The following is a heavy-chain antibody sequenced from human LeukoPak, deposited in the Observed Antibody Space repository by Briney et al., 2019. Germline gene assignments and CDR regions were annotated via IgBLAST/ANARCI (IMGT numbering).Heavy chain of an antibody. CDR2: ISSTSSTL. CDR3: ARESAYAFDY. J-gene: IGHJ4*01. D-gene: IGHD5-12*01. V-gene: IGHV3-48*01. CDR1: GFTFSGYS. Sequence: GGSLRLSCAASGFTFSGYSMNWVRQAPGKGLEWVSYISSTSSTLLYTDSVKGRFIISRDNAKNSLYLQMNSLRAEDTAVYYCARESAYAFDYWGHGILVTVSS.